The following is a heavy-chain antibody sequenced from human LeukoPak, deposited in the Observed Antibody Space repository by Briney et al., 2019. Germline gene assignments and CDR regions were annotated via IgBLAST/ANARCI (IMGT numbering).Heavy chain of an antibody. CDR2: ISGSGGST. Sequence: GGSLRLSCAASGFTFSSYAMSWVRQAPGKGLEWVSAISGSGGSTYYADSVKGRFAISRDNSKNTLYLQMNSLRAEDTAVYYCAKDSSGWYYFDYWGQGTLVTVSS. J-gene: IGHJ4*02. D-gene: IGHD6-19*01. CDR1: GFTFSSYA. CDR3: AKDSSGWYYFDY. V-gene: IGHV3-23*01.